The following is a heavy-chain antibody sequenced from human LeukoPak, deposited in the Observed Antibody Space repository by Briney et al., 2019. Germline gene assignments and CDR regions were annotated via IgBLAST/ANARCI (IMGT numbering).Heavy chain of an antibody. J-gene: IGHJ3*02. CDR2: ISSSSGPI. V-gene: IGHV3-48*01. D-gene: IGHD1-14*01. Sequence: PGGSLRLSCAASGFTFSTYIMNWLRQAPGKGLEWVSYISSSSGPIYYAASVKGRFTISRDNAKNSLYLQMNSLRAEDTGVYYCARQEPGFDIWGQGTMVNVSS. CDR3: ARQEPGFDI. CDR1: GFTFSTYI.